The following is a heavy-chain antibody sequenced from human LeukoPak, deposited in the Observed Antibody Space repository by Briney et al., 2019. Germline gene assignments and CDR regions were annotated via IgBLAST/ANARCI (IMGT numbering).Heavy chain of an antibody. D-gene: IGHD4-17*01. V-gene: IGHV4-59*01. CDR1: GGSISSYY. J-gene: IGHJ4*02. Sequence: PSETLSLTCTVSGGSISSYYWSWIRQPPGKGLEWIGYIYYSGSTNYNPSLKSRVTISVDTSKNQFSLKLSSVTAADTAVYYCARDRAYGDYTGLGYFDYWGQGTLVTVSS. CDR3: ARDRAYGDYTGLGYFDY. CDR2: IYYSGST.